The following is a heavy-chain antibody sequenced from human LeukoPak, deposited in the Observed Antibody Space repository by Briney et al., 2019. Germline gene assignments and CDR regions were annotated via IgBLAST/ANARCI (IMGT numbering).Heavy chain of an antibody. D-gene: IGHD3-10*01. CDR1: GGSISSSSYY. CDR3: ARGFVTEENWFDP. V-gene: IGHV4-39*02. Sequence: SETLSLTCTVSGGSISSSSYYWGWIRQPPGKGLEWIGNIYHSGSTYYNPSLKSRVIISVDTSKNHFSLKLSSVTAADTAVYYCARGFVTEENWFDPWGQGTLVTVSS. J-gene: IGHJ5*02. CDR2: IYHSGST.